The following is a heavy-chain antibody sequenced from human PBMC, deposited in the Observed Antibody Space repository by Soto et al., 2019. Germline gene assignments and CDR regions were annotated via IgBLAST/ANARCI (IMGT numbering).Heavy chain of an antibody. CDR1: GFTFSDYY. CDR2: ISSSGSTI. CDR3: ARGIEQYSSSWYYYYYGMDV. J-gene: IGHJ6*02. V-gene: IGHV3-11*01. Sequence: GESLKISCAASGFTFSDYYMSWIRQAPGKGLEWVSYISSSGSTIYYADSVKGRFTISRDNAKNSLYLQMNSLRAEDTAVYYCARGIEQYSSSWYYYYYGMDVWGQGTTVTVSS. D-gene: IGHD6-13*01.